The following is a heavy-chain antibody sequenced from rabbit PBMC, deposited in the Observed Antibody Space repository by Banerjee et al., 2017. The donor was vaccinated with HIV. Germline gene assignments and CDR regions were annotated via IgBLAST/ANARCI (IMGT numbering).Heavy chain of an antibody. CDR1: GFSFNSNA. Sequence: QSLEESGGDLVQPGASLTLTCTASGFSFNSNAMCWVRQAPGKGLEWIACIGISSDNTYYANWAKGRFTISKTSSTTVTLQMTSPTAADTATYFCARGDSGYGVNFNLWGPGTLVTVS. J-gene: IGHJ4*01. V-gene: IGHV1S40*01. CDR3: ARGDSGYGVNFNL. D-gene: IGHD1-1*01. CDR2: IGISSDNT.